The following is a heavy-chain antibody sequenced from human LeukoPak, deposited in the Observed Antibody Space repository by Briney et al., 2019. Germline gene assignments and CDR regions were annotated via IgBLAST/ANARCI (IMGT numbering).Heavy chain of an antibody. CDR1: RFTFSNSA. V-gene: IGHV3-23*01. CDR2: ISGSGGRT. D-gene: IGHD2-21*02. Sequence: GGSLRLSCAASRFTFSNSAMSWLRQAPGKGLEWVAAISGSGGRTYYADSVKGRFTISRDNSKNTLSLQMNSLRDEDTATYFCAKEVYCGRDCYNPGYGVDVWGQGTTVTVSS. CDR3: AKEVYCGRDCYNPGYGVDV. J-gene: IGHJ6*02.